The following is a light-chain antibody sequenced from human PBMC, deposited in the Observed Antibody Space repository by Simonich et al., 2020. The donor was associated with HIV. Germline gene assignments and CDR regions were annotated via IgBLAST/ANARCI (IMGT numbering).Light chain of an antibody. CDR3: QQYFSTPRT. CDR2: WAS. Sequence: DIVMTQSPDSLAVSLGERATINYKSSQSVLYSSNNKNYLAWYQQKPGQPPKLVIYWASTRESGVPDRFSGSGSGTDFTLTISSLQAEDVAVYYCQQYFSTPRTFGQGTKVEIK. J-gene: IGKJ1*01. V-gene: IGKV4-1*01. CDR1: QSVLYSSNNKNY.